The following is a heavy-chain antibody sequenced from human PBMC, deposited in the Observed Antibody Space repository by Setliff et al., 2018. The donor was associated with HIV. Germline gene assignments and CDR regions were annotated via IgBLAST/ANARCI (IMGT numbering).Heavy chain of an antibody. CDR2: IYWNDDK. Sequence: SGPTLVNPTQTLTLTCTFSGFSFSTSGVAVGWIRQPPGKALEWLGIIYWNDDKRYRPSLKHRLTLSKDTSRDQVVLTMTNMDPVDTATYYCAHMYSSSWYLSPSEHFRRWGQGTLVTVS. CDR3: AHMYSSSWYLSPSEHFRR. CDR1: GFSFSTSGVA. J-gene: IGHJ1*01. D-gene: IGHD6-13*01. V-gene: IGHV2-5*01.